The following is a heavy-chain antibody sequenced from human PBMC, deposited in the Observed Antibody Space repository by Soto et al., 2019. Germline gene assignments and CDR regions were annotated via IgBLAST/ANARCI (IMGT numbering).Heavy chain of an antibody. V-gene: IGHV3-33*01. Sequence: QVQLVESGGGVVQPGRSLRLSCAASGFTFSSYGMHWVRQAPGKGLEWVAVIWYDGSNKYYADSVKGRFTISRDNSKNTLYLQMTSLRAEDTAVYYCARDVAPVPGEYYYYYGMDVWGQGTTVTVSS. CDR3: ARDVAPVPGEYYYYYGMDV. CDR2: IWYDGSNK. J-gene: IGHJ6*01. D-gene: IGHD7-27*01. CDR1: GFTFSSYG.